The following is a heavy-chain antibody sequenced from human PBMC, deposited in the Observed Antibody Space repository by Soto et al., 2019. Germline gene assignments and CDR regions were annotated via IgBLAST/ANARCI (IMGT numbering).Heavy chain of an antibody. CDR2: INYRGTT. CDR3: ARDAPGAAPY. V-gene: IGHV4-31*03. J-gene: IGHJ4*02. D-gene: IGHD6-13*01. Sequence: QVQLQESGPGLVKPSQTLSLTCTVSGGSINNCDYYWNWIRQQPEKGLEWMVYINYRGTTFYSPSRKSRIIISVATSKNQFSLKLSSVTDADTAVYYCARDAPGAAPYWGQGTLVTVSS. CDR1: GGSINNCDYY.